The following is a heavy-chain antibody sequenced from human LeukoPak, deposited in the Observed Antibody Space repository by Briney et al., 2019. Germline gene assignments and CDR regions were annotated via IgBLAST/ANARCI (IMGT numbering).Heavy chain of an antibody. Sequence: GGSLRLSCAASGFTVSSNYMSWVRQAPGKGLEWVSVIYSGGRTYYADSVKGRFTISRDNSKNTLYLQMNSLRAEDTAVYYCARDGLYYDFWSGYSAAYYYYYMDVWGKGTTVTVSS. CDR3: ARDGLYYDFWSGYSAAYYYYYMDV. V-gene: IGHV3-66*02. J-gene: IGHJ6*03. D-gene: IGHD3-3*01. CDR1: GFTVSSNY. CDR2: IYSGGRT.